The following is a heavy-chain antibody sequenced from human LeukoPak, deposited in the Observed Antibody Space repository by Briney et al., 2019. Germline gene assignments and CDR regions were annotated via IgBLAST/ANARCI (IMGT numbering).Heavy chain of an antibody. CDR1: GYTFTGYY. J-gene: IGHJ6*02. Sequence: ASVKVSCKASGYTFTGYYMHWVRQAPGQGLEWMGWINPNSGGTNYAQKFQGRVTMTRDTSISTDYMELSRLRSDDTAVCYCARGYCSSTSCHYGMDGCGQGTTATVSS. CDR3: ARGYCSSTSCHYGMDG. V-gene: IGHV1-2*02. D-gene: IGHD2-2*01. CDR2: INPNSGGT.